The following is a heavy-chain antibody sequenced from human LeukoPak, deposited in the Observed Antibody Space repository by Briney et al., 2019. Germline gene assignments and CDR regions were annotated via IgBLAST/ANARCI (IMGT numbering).Heavy chain of an antibody. CDR1: GGAITNYY. V-gene: IGHV4-59*01. Sequence: TSETLSLTCGVSGGAITNYYWNWIRQAPGKGLEWLGYIYYTGSTTYNPSVKSRITISLDTSKKQISLKLRSVTAADTAVYYCARDGIGSLDYWGQGTLVTVSS. CDR2: IYYTGST. D-gene: IGHD1-26*01. J-gene: IGHJ4*02. CDR3: ARDGIGSLDY.